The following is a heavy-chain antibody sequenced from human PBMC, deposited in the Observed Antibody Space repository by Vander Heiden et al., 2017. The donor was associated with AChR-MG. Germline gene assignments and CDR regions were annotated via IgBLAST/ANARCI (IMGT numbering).Heavy chain of an antibody. CDR3: ARDGGYSYGYDSYYYYYMDV. J-gene: IGHJ6*03. CDR2: ISSSSSTI. V-gene: IGHV3-48*02. Sequence: EVQLVESGGGLVQPGGSLRLSCSASGFTFSSYSMNWVRQAPGKGLEWVSYISSSSSTIYYADSVKGRFTISRDNAKNSLYLQMNSLRDEDTAVYYCARDGGYSYGYDSYYYYYMDVWCKGTTVTVSS. CDR1: GFTFSSYS. D-gene: IGHD5-18*01.